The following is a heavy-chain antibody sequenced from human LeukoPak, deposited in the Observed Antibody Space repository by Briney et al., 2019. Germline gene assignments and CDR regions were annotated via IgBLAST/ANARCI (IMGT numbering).Heavy chain of an antibody. D-gene: IGHD7-27*01. Sequence: ASVKVSCKASGGTFSSYAISWVRQAPGQGLEWMGWINTNTGNPTYAQGFTGRFVFSLDTSVSTAYLQISSLKAEDTAVYYCAINWGSEEEAFDIWGQGTMVTVSS. CDR3: AINWGSEEEAFDI. V-gene: IGHV7-4-1*02. CDR1: GGTFSSYA. CDR2: INTNTGNP. J-gene: IGHJ3*02.